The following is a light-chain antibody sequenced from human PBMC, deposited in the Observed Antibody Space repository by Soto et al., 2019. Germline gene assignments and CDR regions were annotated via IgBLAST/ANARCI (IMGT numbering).Light chain of an antibody. CDR3: QQYNPYSPWT. Sequence: DIQMTQSPSTLSGSVGDRVTITCRASQTISSWLAWYQQKPGKAPKLLIYKASTLESGVPSRFSGSGSGTEFTLTISSLQPDDFASYYCQQYNPYSPWTFGQGTRW. CDR1: QTISSW. J-gene: IGKJ1*01. V-gene: IGKV1-5*03. CDR2: KAS.